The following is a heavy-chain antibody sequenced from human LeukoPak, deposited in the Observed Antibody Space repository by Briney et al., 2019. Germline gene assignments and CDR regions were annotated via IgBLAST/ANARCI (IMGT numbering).Heavy chain of an antibody. CDR1: GDSISGYY. CDR3: ARDYYGML. J-gene: IGHJ4*02. CDR2: IYTSGST. V-gene: IGHV4-4*07. D-gene: IGHD3-10*01. Sequence: SETLSLTCTVSGDSISGYYWSWIRQPAGKGLDWIGRIYTSGSTNYNPSLKSRVTMSVDTSKNQFSLKLSSVTAADTAVYYCARDYYGMLWGQGTLVTVSS.